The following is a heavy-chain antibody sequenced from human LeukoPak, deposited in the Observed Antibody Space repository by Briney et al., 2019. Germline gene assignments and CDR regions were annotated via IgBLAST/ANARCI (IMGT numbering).Heavy chain of an antibody. D-gene: IGHD1-26*01. CDR3: ARAAGATVGY. CDR1: GFTFDDYG. CDR2: INWNGGST. V-gene: IGHV3-20*04. Sequence: GGSLRLSCAAFGFTFDDYGMSWVRQAPGKGLEWVSGINWNGGSTDYADSVKGRFTISRDNTKNSLYLQMNSLRAEDTAVYYCARAAGATVGYWGQGTLVTVSS. J-gene: IGHJ4*02.